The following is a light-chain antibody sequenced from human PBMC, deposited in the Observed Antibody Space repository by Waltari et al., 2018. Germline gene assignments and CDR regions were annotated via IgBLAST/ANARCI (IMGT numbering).Light chain of an antibody. Sequence: DIQMTQSPFSLSAYVGDRVTITCRTSQSISIYVNWYKHKPGKAPKVLISGANTLESGVPSRFTGSGSGTEFTLTINNVQPEDIATYYCQQSFSIPYTFGQGTKFEIK. J-gene: IGKJ2*01. V-gene: IGKV1-39*01. CDR2: GAN. CDR1: QSISIY. CDR3: QQSFSIPYT.